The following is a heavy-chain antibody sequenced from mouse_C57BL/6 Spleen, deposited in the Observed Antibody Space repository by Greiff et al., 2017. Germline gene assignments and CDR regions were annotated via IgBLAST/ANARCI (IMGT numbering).Heavy chain of an antibody. CDR2: ISYDGSN. Sequence: DVQLQESGPGLVKPSQSLSLTCSVTGYSITSGYYWNWIRQFPGNKLEWMGYISYDGSNNYNPSLKNRISITRDTSKNQFFLKLNSVTTEDTATYYCARSYPYYYAMDYWGQGTSVTVSS. D-gene: IGHD2-10*01. J-gene: IGHJ4*01. CDR1: GYSITSGYY. CDR3: ARSYPYYYAMDY. V-gene: IGHV3-6*01.